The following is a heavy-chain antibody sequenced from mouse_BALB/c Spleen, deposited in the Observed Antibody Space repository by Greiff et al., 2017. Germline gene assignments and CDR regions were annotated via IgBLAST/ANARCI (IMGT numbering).Heavy chain of an antibody. CDR2: IRNKANGYTT. CDR1: GFTFTDYY. CDR3: ARVLTTARAMDY. J-gene: IGHJ4*01. D-gene: IGHD1-2*01. Sequence: EVKLMESGGGLVQPGGSLRLSCATSGFTFTDYYMSWVRQPPGKALEWLGFIRNKANGYTTEYSASVKGRFTISRDNSQSILYLQMNTLRAEDSATYDCARVLTTARAMDYWGQGTSVTVSS. V-gene: IGHV7-3*02.